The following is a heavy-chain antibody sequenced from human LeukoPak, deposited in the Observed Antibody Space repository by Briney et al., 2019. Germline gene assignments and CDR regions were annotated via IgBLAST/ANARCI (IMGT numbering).Heavy chain of an antibody. CDR3: AREHKEMATMTGLVDY. Sequence: GASVKVSCKASGYTFTSYGISWVRQAPGQGLEWMGWISAYNGNTNYAQKLQGRVTMTTDTSTSTAYMELRNLRSDDTAVYYCAREHKEMATMTGLVDYWGQGTLVTVSS. CDR1: GYTFTSYG. V-gene: IGHV1-18*01. CDR2: ISAYNGNT. J-gene: IGHJ4*02. D-gene: IGHD5-24*01.